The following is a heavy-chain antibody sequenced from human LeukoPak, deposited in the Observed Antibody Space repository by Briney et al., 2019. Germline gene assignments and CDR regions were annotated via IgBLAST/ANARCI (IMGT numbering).Heavy chain of an antibody. J-gene: IGHJ3*02. Sequence: SETLSLTCTVSGGSISSYYWSWIRQPAGKGLEWTGRIYTSGSTNYNPSLKSRVTISVDTSKNQFSLKLSSVTAADTAVYYCARDYDILTGSDAFDIWGQGTMVTVSS. CDR1: GGSISSYY. CDR2: IYTSGST. D-gene: IGHD3-9*01. V-gene: IGHV4-4*07. CDR3: ARDYDILTGSDAFDI.